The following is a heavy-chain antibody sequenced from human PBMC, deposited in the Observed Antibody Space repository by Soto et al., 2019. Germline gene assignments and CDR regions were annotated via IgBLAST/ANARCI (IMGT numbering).Heavy chain of an antibody. D-gene: IGHD1-1*01. J-gene: IGHJ6*02. CDR2: IKQDGSEK. V-gene: IGHV3-7*01. CDR1: GFTFSSYW. Sequence: PGGSLRLSCAASGFTFSSYWMSWVRQAPGKGLEWVASIKQDGSEKYYVDSVKGRFTISRDNAKNSLYLQMNSLRAEDTAVYYCARDKETTNDYYYYGMDVWGQGTTVTVSS. CDR3: ARDKETTNDYYYYGMDV.